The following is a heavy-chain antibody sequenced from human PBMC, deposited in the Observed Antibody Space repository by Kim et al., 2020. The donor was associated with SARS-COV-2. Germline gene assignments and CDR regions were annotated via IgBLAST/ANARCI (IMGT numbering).Heavy chain of an antibody. CDR1: GGTFSSYA. V-gene: IGHV1-69*13. J-gene: IGHJ6*02. D-gene: IGHD2-15*01. CDR3: AREAGYCSGGSCYGGYGMDV. CDR2: IIPIFGTA. Sequence: SVKVSCKASGGTFSSYAISWVRQAPGQGLEWMGGIIPIFGTANYAQKFQGRVTITADESTSTAYMELSSLRSEDTAVYYCAREAGYCSGGSCYGGYGMDVWGQGTTVTVSS.